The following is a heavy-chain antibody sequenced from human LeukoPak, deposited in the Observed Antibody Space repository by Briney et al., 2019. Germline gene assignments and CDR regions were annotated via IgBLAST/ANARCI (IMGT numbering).Heavy chain of an antibody. CDR1: GFTFSNYW. V-gene: IGHV3-7*04. CDR2: IRKDGSEK. Sequence: GGSLRLSCAASGFTFSNYWMNWVRQAPGNALEWVAYIRKDGSEKYYVDSVKGRFTISRDNAKNSLYLQMNSLRDEDTAVYYCARYVDTTMLTWGQGTLVTVSS. D-gene: IGHD5-18*01. J-gene: IGHJ4*02. CDR3: ARYVDTTMLT.